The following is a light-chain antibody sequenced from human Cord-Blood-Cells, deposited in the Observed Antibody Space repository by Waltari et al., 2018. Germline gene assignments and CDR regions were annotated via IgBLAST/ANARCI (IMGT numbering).Light chain of an antibody. CDR3: QQRSNWFT. J-gene: IGKJ3*01. CDR2: DAS. V-gene: IGKV3-11*01. CDR1: QSVSSY. Sequence: DIVLTQSPATLSLSPGERATLSCRASQSVSSYLAWYQQKPGQAPRLLIYDASNRATGITARFSGSGSGTDFTLTISSLEPEDFAVYYCQQRSNWFTFGPGTKVDIK.